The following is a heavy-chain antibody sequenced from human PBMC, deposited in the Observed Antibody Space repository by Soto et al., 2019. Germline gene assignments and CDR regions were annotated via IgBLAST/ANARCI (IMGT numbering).Heavy chain of an antibody. J-gene: IGHJ4*02. V-gene: IGHV1-8*01. CDR2: MNPNSGNT. CDR1: GYTFTSYD. D-gene: IGHD4-17*01. CDR3: ARAPYGDYGDY. Sequence: QVQLVQAGAEVKKAGASVKVSCKASGYTFTSYDINWVRKAPGQGLEWMGWMNPNSGNTGYAQKIQGRVTMTRNTSISTAYMELSSLRSEDTAVYYCARAPYGDYGDYWGQGTLVTVSS.